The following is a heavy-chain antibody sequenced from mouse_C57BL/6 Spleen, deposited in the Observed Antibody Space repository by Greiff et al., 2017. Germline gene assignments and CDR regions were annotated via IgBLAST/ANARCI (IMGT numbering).Heavy chain of an antibody. CDR1: GYAFSSYW. V-gene: IGHV1-82*01. J-gene: IGHJ3*01. CDR2: IYPGDGDT. Sequence: QVQLQQSGPELVKPGASVKISCKASGYAFSSYWMNWVKQRPGKGLEWIGRIYPGDGDTNYNGKFKGKATLTADKSSSTAYMQLSSLTSEDTAVXFCAREVCYGNQFAYWGQGTLVTVSA. D-gene: IGHD2-1*01. CDR3: AREVCYGNQFAY.